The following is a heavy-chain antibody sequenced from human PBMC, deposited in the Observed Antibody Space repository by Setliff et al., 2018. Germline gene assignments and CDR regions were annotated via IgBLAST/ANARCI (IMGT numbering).Heavy chain of an antibody. J-gene: IGHJ4*02. CDR1: GGSISSYY. CDR3: ARGGTYRYFDY. CDR2: IYYTGTA. V-gene: IGHV4-59*01. Sequence: KASETLSLTCTVSGGSISSYYWSWIRQPPGKGLEWIGYIYYTGTAKYDPSLKSRVTMSADTSNNQFSLKLTSVSAADTAVYYCARGGTYRYFDYWGPGTLVTVSS.